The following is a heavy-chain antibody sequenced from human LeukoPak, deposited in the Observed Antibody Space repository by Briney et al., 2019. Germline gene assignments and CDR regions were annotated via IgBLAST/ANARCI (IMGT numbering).Heavy chain of an antibody. Sequence: SETLSLTCTVSGGSISSYYWSWIRQPPGKGLEWIGDIYYSGSTNYNPSLKSRVTISVDTSKNQFSLKLSSVTAADTAVYYCARFGREAYFDYWGQGTLVTVSS. V-gene: IGHV4-59*08. CDR3: ARFGREAYFDY. J-gene: IGHJ4*02. CDR1: GGSISSYY. D-gene: IGHD3-10*01. CDR2: IYYSGST.